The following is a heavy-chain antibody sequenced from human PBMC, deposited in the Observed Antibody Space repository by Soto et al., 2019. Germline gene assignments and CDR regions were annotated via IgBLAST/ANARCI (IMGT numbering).Heavy chain of an antibody. J-gene: IGHJ6*02. D-gene: IGHD2-15*01. CDR1: GGTFSSYA. V-gene: IGHV1-69*13. Sequence: GDSVEGSCKASGGTFSSYAISWVRQAPVQVLELMGGIIPIFGTANYAQKFQGRVTITADESTSTAYMELSSLRSEDTAVYYCALVVVAATPSTTSYYGMDVWGQGTTVTVSS. CDR3: ALVVVAATPSTTSYYGMDV. CDR2: IIPIFGTA.